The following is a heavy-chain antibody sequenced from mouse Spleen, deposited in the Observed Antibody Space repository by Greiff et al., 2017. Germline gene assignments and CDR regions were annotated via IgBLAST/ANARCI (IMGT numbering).Heavy chain of an antibody. CDR1: GYTFTDYN. Sequence: VQLKESGPELVKPGASVKIPCKASGYTFTDYNMDWVKQSHGKSLEWIGDINPNNGGTIYNQKFKGKATLTVDKSSSTAYMELRSLTSEDTAVYYCARGVYYGSSNWYFDVWGTGTTVTVSS. V-gene: IGHV1-18*01. J-gene: IGHJ1*03. CDR2: INPNNGGT. CDR3: ARGVYYGSSNWYFDV. D-gene: IGHD1-1*01.